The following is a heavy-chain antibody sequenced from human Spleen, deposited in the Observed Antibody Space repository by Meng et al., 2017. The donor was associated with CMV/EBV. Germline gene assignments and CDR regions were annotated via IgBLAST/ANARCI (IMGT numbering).Heavy chain of an antibody. D-gene: IGHD3-10*01. Sequence: ASVKVSCKTSGYTFSNYYLHWVRQAPGQGLEWMGMINPNGGSSTSAQKFQGRLTMTRDTSTRTVYLELRRLRLEDTAVYFCAINRPYGSEIYFDAFAIWGQGTMVTVSS. CDR1: GYTFSNYY. V-gene: IGHV1-46*01. CDR3: AINRPYGSEIYFDAFAI. J-gene: IGHJ3*02. CDR2: INPNGGSS.